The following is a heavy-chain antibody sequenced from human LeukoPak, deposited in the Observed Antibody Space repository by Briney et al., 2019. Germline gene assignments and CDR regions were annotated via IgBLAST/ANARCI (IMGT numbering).Heavy chain of an antibody. D-gene: IGHD3-22*01. J-gene: IGHJ4*02. CDR1: GFTFSGYS. V-gene: IGHV3-21*01. Sequence: PGGSLRLSCTASGFTFSGYSMNWIRQAPGKGLEWVSSFGTRSTSIYHAGSVKGRFAISRDNAKNSLYLQMNSLRAVDTAVYYCAREVSEGFDFWGQGTLVTVSS. CDR3: AREVSEGFDF. CDR2: FGTRSTSI.